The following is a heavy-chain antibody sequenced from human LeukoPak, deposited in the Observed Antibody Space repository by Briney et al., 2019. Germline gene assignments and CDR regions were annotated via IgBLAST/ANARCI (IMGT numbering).Heavy chain of an antibody. CDR3: ASVIAVAVPYYFDE. Sequence: ASETLSLTCTVSGGSISSNTYYWSWIRQHPGKGLEWIGYIYHSGNTYYNPSLKSRVTVSVDTSKNQFSLKLNSVTAADTAVYYCASVIAVAVPYYFDEWGQGTLVTVSS. CDR1: GGSISSNTYY. CDR2: IYHSGNT. V-gene: IGHV4-31*03. J-gene: IGHJ4*02. D-gene: IGHD6-19*01.